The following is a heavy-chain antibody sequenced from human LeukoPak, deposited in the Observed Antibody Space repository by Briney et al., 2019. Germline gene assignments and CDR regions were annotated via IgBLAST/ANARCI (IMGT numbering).Heavy chain of an antibody. CDR3: ARELRTPYDILGRGNAFDI. CDR2: ISSSGSTI. Sequence: GGSLRLSCAASGFTFSSYEMNWVRQAPGKGLEWVSYISSSGSTIYYADSVKGRFTISRDNAKNSLYLQMNSLRAEDTAVYYCARELRTPYDILGRGNAFDIWGQGTMVTGSS. CDR1: GFTFSSYE. J-gene: IGHJ3*02. V-gene: IGHV3-48*03. D-gene: IGHD3-9*01.